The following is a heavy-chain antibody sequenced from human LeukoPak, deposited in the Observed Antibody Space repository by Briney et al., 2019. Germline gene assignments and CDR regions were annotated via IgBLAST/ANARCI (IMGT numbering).Heavy chain of an antibody. CDR2: ISWNSGSI. D-gene: IGHD1-1*01. V-gene: IGHV3-9*01. CDR1: GFTFSSYA. CDR3: AKGRGQNLEN. Sequence: AGGSLRLSCAASGFTFSSYAMSWVRQAPGKGLEWVSGISWNSGSIGYADSVKGRFTISRDNAKNSLYLQMNSLRAEDTALYYCAKGRGQNLENWGQGTLVTVSS. J-gene: IGHJ4*02.